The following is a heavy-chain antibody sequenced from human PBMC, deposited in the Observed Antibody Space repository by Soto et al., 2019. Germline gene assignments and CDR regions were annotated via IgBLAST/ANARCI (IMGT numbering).Heavy chain of an antibody. CDR3: ARLYSSWGRYGMDV. CDR1: GYSFTGYY. Sequence: ASVKVSCMACGYSFTGYYLHWVRQARGQGGEWLGWSNPYSGGTNYVQKFQGGVTMTRDTYISTAYMELSRLRSDDTDVYYCARLYSSWGRYGMDVWGQGTRVTASS. V-gene: IGHV1-2*02. J-gene: IGHJ6*02. CDR2: SNPYSGGT. D-gene: IGHD6-6*01.